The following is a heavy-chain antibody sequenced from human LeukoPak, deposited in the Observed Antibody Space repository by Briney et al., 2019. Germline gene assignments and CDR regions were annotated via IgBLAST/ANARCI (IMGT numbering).Heavy chain of an antibody. CDR2: IYKTVNT. V-gene: IGHV4-59*01. CDR3: ARDEGNGWPLGWHFDL. D-gene: IGHD6-19*01. CDR1: GGSISSYY. J-gene: IGHJ2*01. Sequence: SETLPLTCTVSGGSISSYYWSWVRQPPGKGLEWIGYIYKTVNTNYNPSLKSRATISVDTSKSQFSLKLTSVTAADTAVYFCARDEGNGWPLGWHFDLWGRGTLVTVSS.